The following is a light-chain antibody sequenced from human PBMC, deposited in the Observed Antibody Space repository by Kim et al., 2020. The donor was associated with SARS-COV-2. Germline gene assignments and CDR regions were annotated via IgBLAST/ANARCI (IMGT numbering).Light chain of an antibody. J-gene: IGKJ3*01. Sequence: DVKLTQSPSSLTASVGDRVTISCQASRDIDFFLNWFQNKSGNAPKLLIYDVSNLETGAPSRFNGSGSGTEFTFTISNLQPEDIATYYCQQYDDVITFGPGTKVDIK. CDR2: DVS. V-gene: IGKV1-33*01. CDR3: QQYDDVIT. CDR1: RDIDFF.